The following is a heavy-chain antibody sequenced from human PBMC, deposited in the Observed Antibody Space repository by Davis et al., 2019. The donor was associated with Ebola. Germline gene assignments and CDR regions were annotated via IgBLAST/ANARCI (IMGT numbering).Heavy chain of an antibody. CDR3: ARAQFPTTSDH. Sequence: AASVKVSCKASGYTFTSYGISWVRQAPGQGLEWMGWISAYSGNTNYAQKLQGRVTMTTDTSTSTAYMEVGSLSSDDTAVYYCARAQFPTTSDHWGQGTLVTVSS. CDR1: GYTFTSYG. J-gene: IGHJ4*02. CDR2: ISAYSGNT. V-gene: IGHV1-18*04. D-gene: IGHD1-1*01.